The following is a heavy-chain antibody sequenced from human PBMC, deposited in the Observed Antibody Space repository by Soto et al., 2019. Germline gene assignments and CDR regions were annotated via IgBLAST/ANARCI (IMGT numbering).Heavy chain of an antibody. J-gene: IGHJ4*02. V-gene: IGHV3-23*01. Sequence: GGSMRISCAASGITFSNYAMSWVRQAPGKGLEWVSGISGSGDSTYYAESVKGRFTISRDNSKNTVYLQMNSLGAEDTAVYYCASRNYYDTSGYYYWYYLDFWGQGALVTVSS. CDR2: ISGSGDST. CDR3: ASRNYYDTSGYYYWYYLDF. D-gene: IGHD3-22*01. CDR1: GITFSNYA.